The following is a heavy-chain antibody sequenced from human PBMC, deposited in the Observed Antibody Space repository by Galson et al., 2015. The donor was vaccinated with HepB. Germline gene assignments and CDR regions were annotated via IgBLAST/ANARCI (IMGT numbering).Heavy chain of an antibody. CDR3: ARGPWFGELTGILVLQH. CDR2: INPYNGGI. J-gene: IGHJ1*01. Sequence: SVKVSCKASGYIFTSYGITWVRQAPGQGLEWVGWINPYNGGINYAQNLQARVTMTTDTSTSTAYMELRSLRSDDTAVYYCARGPWFGELTGILVLQHWGQGTLSPSPQ. CDR1: GYIFTSYG. V-gene: IGHV1-18*01. D-gene: IGHD3-10*01.